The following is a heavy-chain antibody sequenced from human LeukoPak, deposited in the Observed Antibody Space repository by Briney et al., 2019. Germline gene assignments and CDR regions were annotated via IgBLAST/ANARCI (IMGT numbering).Heavy chain of an antibody. J-gene: IGHJ4*02. Sequence: GASVKVSCKASGYTFTSYDINWVRQATGQGLEWMGWMNPNSGNTGYAQKFQGRVTMTRNTSISTAYMELRSLRSEDTAVYYCARDADSSGSLDYWGQGTLVTVSS. CDR2: MNPNSGNT. CDR1: GYTFTSYD. CDR3: ARDADSSGSLDY. D-gene: IGHD6-19*01. V-gene: IGHV1-8*01.